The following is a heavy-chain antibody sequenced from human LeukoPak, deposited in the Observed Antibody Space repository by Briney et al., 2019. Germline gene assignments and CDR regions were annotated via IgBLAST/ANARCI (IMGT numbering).Heavy chain of an antibody. V-gene: IGHV3-43*02. CDR3: ARDCYAPYYYYGMDV. J-gene: IGHJ6*02. CDR1: GFTFDDYA. CDR2: ISGDGGST. Sequence: GGSLRLSCAASGFTFDDYAMHWVRQAPGKGLEWVSLISGDGGSTYYADSVKGRFTISRDNSKNSLYLQMNSMRTEDTALYYCARDCYAPYYYYGMDVWGQGTTVTVSS. D-gene: IGHD2-15*01.